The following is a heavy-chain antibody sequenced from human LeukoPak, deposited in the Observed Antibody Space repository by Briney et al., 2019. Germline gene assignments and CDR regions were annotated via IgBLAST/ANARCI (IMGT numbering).Heavy chain of an antibody. J-gene: IGHJ4*02. V-gene: IGHV3-15*01. D-gene: IGHD4-17*01. CDR1: GFTFSNAW. CDR2: IKSKTDGGTT. Sequence: PGGSLRLSCAASGFTFSNAWMSWVRQAPGKGREWVGRIKSKTDGGTTDYAAPVKGRFTISRDDSKNTLYLQMNSLKTEDTAVYYCTTDGTVTEGFDYWGQGTLVTVSS. CDR3: TTDGTVTEGFDY.